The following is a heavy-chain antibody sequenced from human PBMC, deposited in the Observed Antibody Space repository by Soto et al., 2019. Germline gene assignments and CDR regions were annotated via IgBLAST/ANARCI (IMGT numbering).Heavy chain of an antibody. D-gene: IGHD3-10*01. J-gene: IGHJ3*02. CDR2: IYYSGST. V-gene: IGHV4-31*03. CDR1: GGSNGSGGYY. CDR3: ARFYMVRGVMGAFDI. Sequence: SETLSLTCTVSGGSNGSGGYYWSWIRQHPGKGLEWIGYIYYSGSTYYNPSLKSRVTISVDTSKNQFSLKLSSVTAADTAVYYCARFYMVRGVMGAFDIWGQGTMVTVSS.